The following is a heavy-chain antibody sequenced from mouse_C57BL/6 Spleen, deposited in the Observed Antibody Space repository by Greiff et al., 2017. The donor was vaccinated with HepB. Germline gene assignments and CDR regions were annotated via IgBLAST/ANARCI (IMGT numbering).Heavy chain of an antibody. CDR3: ARSMIKFYFDC. Sequence: QVKLMEPGAELVRPGASVKMSCKASGYTFTNYWIGWVKQRPGHGLEWIGDIYPGGGYTNYNEKFKGKATLTADKSSSTAYMQLSSLTSEDSAIYYCARSMIKFYFDCWGQGTTLTVSS. CDR2: IYPGGGYT. D-gene: IGHD2-4*01. V-gene: IGHV1-63*01. J-gene: IGHJ2*01. CDR1: GYTFTNYW.